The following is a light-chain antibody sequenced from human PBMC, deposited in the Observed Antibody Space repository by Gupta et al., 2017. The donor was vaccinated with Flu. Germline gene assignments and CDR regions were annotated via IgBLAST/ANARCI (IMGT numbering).Light chain of an antibody. CDR3: QSYDSSLRGRV. Sequence: QSVLTQPPSVSGAPGPGITISCSGGSSNIGAGYDVTWYKQVPGAAPQLLIYDDTNRPSGVPDRFSGSKSGATASLAITGLQADDEADYYCQSYDSSLRGRVFGGGTKLTVL. J-gene: IGLJ3*02. CDR2: DDT. CDR1: SSNIGAGYD. V-gene: IGLV1-40*01.